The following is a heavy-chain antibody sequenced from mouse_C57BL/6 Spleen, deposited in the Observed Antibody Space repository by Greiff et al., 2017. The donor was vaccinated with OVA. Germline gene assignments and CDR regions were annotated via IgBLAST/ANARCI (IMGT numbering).Heavy chain of an antibody. D-gene: IGHD3-3*01. CDR2: IHPNSGST. V-gene: IGHV1-64*01. Sequence: QVQLQPGAELVKPGASVKLSCKASGYTFTSYWMHWVKQRPGQGLEWIGMIHPNSGSTNYNEKFKSKATLTVDKSSSTAYMQLSSLTSEDSAVYYCARGGDVDYWGQGTTLTVAS. CDR1: GYTFTSYW. J-gene: IGHJ2*01. CDR3: ARGGDVDY.